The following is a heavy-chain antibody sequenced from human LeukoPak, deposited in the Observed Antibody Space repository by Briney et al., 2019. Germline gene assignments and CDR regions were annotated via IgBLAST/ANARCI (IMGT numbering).Heavy chain of an antibody. Sequence: GGSLRLSCVASRFTFSNYWMSWVRQAPGKGLEWVANINQDGSKKRYADSMKGRFTISRDNAKESLYLQLNSLRAEDTAVYYCAKWGPYCVGDYCPALDSWGEGTLVTVSS. CDR2: INQDGSKK. J-gene: IGHJ4*02. CDR3: AKWGPYCVGDYCPALDS. D-gene: IGHD2-21*02. CDR1: RFTFSNYW. V-gene: IGHV3-7*01.